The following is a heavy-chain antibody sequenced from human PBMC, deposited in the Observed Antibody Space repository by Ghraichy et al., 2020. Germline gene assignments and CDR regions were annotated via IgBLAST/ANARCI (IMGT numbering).Heavy chain of an antibody. Sequence: GGSLRLSCAASGFTFSSYEMNWVRQAPGKGLEWVSYISSSGSTIYYADSVKDRFTISRDNAKNSLYLQMNSLRAEDTAIYYCARTTVTYYHYSGMDVWGQGTTVTVSS. CDR1: GFTFSSYE. V-gene: IGHV3-48*03. D-gene: IGHD4-17*01. CDR3: ARTTVTYYHYSGMDV. CDR2: ISSSGSTI. J-gene: IGHJ6*02.